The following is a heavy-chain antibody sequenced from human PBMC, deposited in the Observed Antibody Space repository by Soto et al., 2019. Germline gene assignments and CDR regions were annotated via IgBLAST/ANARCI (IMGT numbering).Heavy chain of an antibody. Sequence: QVQVVESGGGVVQPGRSLRLSCGASEFTFSSYGMHWVRQAPGKGLDWVAVISYDGSNKYYADSVKGRFTISRDNSKKTLYLQMNSLRPEDTAVYYCATDPSSGWYFDYWGQGTLVTVSS. CDR1: EFTFSSYG. J-gene: IGHJ4*02. CDR2: ISYDGSNK. D-gene: IGHD6-19*01. CDR3: ATDPSSGWYFDY. V-gene: IGHV3-30*03.